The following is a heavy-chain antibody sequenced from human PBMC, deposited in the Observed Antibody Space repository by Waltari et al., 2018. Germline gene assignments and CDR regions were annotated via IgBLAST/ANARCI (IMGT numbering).Heavy chain of an antibody. CDR1: GGSISSGGYY. CDR3: ARGGGNSRALGGAFDI. CDR2: IYYSGST. V-gene: IGHV4-31*03. Sequence: QVQLQESGPGLVKPSQTLSLTCTVSGGSISSGGYYWSWIRQHPGKGLEWIGYIYYSGSTYYNPSLKSRVTISVDTSKNQFSQKLSSVTAADTAVYYCARGGGNSRALGGAFDIWGQGTMVTVSS. J-gene: IGHJ3*02. D-gene: IGHD2-15*01.